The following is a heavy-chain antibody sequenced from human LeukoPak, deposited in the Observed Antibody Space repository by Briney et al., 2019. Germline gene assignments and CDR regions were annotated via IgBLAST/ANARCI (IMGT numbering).Heavy chain of an antibody. V-gene: IGHV1-2*02. CDR1: GFTFTGYY. D-gene: IGHD2-21*02. J-gene: IGHJ4*02. CDR3: VREGNELLSKNFDY. CDR2: INPHSGGT. Sequence: ASVKVSCKASGFTFTGYYIHWVRQAPGQGLEWMGYINPHSGGTSSPQKFQGRVTMTTDTSISAAYMELSSLISDDTAMYYCVREGNELLSKNFDYWGQGTPVTVSS.